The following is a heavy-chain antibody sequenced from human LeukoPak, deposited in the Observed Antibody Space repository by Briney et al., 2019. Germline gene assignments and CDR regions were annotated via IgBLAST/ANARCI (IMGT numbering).Heavy chain of an antibody. CDR3: ARSQYYDFWSGYYRIESDYYYYMDV. CDR2: IIPIFGTA. D-gene: IGHD3-3*01. CDR1: GGTFSSYA. J-gene: IGHJ6*03. Sequence: ASVKVSCKASGGTFSSYAISWVRQAPGQGLEWMGGIIPIFGTANYAQKFQGRVTITADESTSTAYMELSSLRSEDTAVYYCARSQYYDFWSGYYRIESDYYYYMDVWGKGTTVTVSS. V-gene: IGHV1-69*13.